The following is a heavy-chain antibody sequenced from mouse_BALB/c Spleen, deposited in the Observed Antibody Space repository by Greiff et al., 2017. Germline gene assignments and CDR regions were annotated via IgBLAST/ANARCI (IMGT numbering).Heavy chain of an antibody. CDR1: GYTFTSYY. J-gene: IGHJ3*01. D-gene: IGHD2-4*01. CDR3: TRSRGLRAWFAY. Sequence: VQLVESGAELVKPGASVKLSCKASGYTFTSYYMYWVKQRPGQGLEWIGEINPSNGGTNFNEKFKSKATLTVDKSSSTAYMQLSSLTSEDAAVYYCTRSRGLRAWFAYWGQGTLVTVSA. CDR2: INPSNGGT. V-gene: IGHV1S81*02.